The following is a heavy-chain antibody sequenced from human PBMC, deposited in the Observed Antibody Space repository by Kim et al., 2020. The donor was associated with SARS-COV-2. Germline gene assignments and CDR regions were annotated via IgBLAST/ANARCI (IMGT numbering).Heavy chain of an antibody. CDR1: GYSFTSYW. D-gene: IGHD2-2*01. V-gene: IGHV5-51*01. CDR3: ARIPLGYCSSTSCFNWFDP. J-gene: IGHJ5*02. CDR2: IYPGDSDT. Sequence: GESLKISCKGSGYSFTSYWIGWVRQMPGKGLEWMGIIYPGDSDTRYSPSFQGQVTISADKSISTAYLQWSSLKASDTAMYYCARIPLGYCSSTSCFNWFDPWGQGTLVTVSS.